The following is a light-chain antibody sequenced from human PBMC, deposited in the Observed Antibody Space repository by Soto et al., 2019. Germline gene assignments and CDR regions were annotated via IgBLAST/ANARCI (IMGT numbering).Light chain of an antibody. V-gene: IGLV1-51*01. Sequence: QSVLTQPPSVSAAPGQKVTISCSGSSSNIGNNYLSWYQQLPGTAPKLLIYDNDKRPSGIPDRFSGSKSGKSTTLAITGLQTGDEGDYFCGTWDSSLSVVLFGGGTKLTVL. CDR3: GTWDSSLSVVL. J-gene: IGLJ2*01. CDR2: DND. CDR1: SSNIGNNY.